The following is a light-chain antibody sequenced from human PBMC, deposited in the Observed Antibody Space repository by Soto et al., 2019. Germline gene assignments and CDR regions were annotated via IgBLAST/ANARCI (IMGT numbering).Light chain of an antibody. CDR2: DAS. CDR3: QQRSSWPPIT. V-gene: IGKV3-11*01. Sequence: EIVLTQSPGTLSLSPGERATLSCRASQSVSSYLAWYQQKPGQAPRLLVYDASNRATDVPPRFSGSGSGTDFTLTISSLGPEDFAVYYCQQRSSWPPITFGQGTRLEIK. CDR1: QSVSSY. J-gene: IGKJ5*01.